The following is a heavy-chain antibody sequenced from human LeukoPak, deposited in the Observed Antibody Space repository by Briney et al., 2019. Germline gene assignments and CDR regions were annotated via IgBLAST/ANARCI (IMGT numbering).Heavy chain of an antibody. V-gene: IGHV3-30*18. CDR1: GFTFSSYG. Sequence: QPGRSLRLSCAASGFTFSSYGTHWVRQAPGKGLEWVAVISYDGSNKYYADSVKGRFTISRDNSKNTPYLQMNSLRAEDTAVYYCAKDLESAIDYWGQGTLVTVSS. D-gene: IGHD3-3*01. CDR3: AKDLESAIDY. J-gene: IGHJ4*02. CDR2: ISYDGSNK.